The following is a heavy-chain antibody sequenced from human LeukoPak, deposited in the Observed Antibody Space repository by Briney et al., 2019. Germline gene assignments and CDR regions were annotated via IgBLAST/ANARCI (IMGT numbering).Heavy chain of an antibody. CDR2: ISGSGGSK. V-gene: IGHV3-23*01. Sequence: RGSLRLSCAASGFTFSSYAMNWVRQAPGKGLEWVSTISGSGGSKHYADSVEGRFTISRDNSKNTVYLQMNSLRAEDTAIYYCAKLTSASGAYGVDVWGQGTTVTVSS. J-gene: IGHJ6*02. CDR1: GFTFSSYA. CDR3: AKLTSASGAYGVDV. D-gene: IGHD3-10*01.